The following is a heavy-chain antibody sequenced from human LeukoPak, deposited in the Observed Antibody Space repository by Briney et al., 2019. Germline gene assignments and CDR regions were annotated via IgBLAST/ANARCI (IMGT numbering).Heavy chain of an antibody. D-gene: IGHD1-1*01. CDR2: TYFRSKWYS. CDR3: ARGPGTLHY. V-gene: IGHV6-1*01. J-gene: IGHJ4*02. Sequence: SQTLSLTCAISGDSVSSNSAAWNWIRQSPSRGLEWLGRTYFRSKWYSAYAVSVKGRITISPDASKNQYSLQLRSVTPEDTAVYYCARGPGTLHYWGQGSLVTVSS. CDR1: GDSVSSNSAA.